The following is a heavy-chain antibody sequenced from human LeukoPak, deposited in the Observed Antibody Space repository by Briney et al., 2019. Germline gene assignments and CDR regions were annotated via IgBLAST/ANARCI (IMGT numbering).Heavy chain of an antibody. CDR2: IWYDGSNK. J-gene: IGHJ4*02. Sequence: GGSLRLSCAASGFAFSSYGMHWVRQAPGKGLEWVALIWYDGSNKYYADSVKGRLTISRDNSKNTLYLQMNSLRAEDTAVYYCAREGPRGNSQFDYWGQGTLVTVSS. V-gene: IGHV3-33*01. D-gene: IGHD2/OR15-2a*01. CDR1: GFAFSSYG. CDR3: AREGPRGNSQFDY.